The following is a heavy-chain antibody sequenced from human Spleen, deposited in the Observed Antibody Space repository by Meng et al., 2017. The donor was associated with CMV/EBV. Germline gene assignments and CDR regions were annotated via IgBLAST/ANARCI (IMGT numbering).Heavy chain of an antibody. V-gene: IGHV3-7*01. J-gene: IGHJ4*02. Sequence: GESLKISCAASGFTFSSYWMTWVRQAPGKGLEWVANTKHDGSEKYYVDSVRGRFTISRDNAKKSLYLQMNSLRAEDTAVYYCARGRYYDFWSGFLEGSYYFNYWGQGTLVTVSS. D-gene: IGHD3-3*01. CDR2: TKHDGSEK. CDR3: ARGRYYDFWSGFLEGSYYFNY. CDR1: GFTFSSYW.